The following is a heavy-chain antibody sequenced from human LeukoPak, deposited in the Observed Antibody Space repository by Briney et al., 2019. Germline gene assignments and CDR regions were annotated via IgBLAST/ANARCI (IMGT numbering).Heavy chain of an antibody. CDR2: ISSSSSYI. J-gene: IGHJ4*02. CDR1: GFTFSSYS. CDR3: ARGPRGSGYYFDY. V-gene: IGHV3-21*01. Sequence: TGGSLRLSCAASGFTFSSYSMNWVRQAPGKGLEWVSSISSSSSYIYYADSVKGRFTISRDNAKNSLYLQMNSLRAKDTAVYYCARGPRGSGYYFDYWGQGTLVTVSS. D-gene: IGHD3-3*01.